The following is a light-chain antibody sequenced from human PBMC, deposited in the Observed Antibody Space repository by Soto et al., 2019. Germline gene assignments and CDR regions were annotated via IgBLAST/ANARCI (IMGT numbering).Light chain of an antibody. CDR3: MQATQFPIT. V-gene: IGKV2-24*01. J-gene: IGKJ5*01. CDR2: KIS. Sequence: DIVMTQTPLSSPVTLGQPASISCRSSQSLVPSDGNTYLSWFQQRPGQPPRPLIYKISNRFSGVTDRFSGSGAGTDFTLKISRVEVEDVGTYYCMQATQFPITFGQGTRLEI. CDR1: QSLVPSDGNTY.